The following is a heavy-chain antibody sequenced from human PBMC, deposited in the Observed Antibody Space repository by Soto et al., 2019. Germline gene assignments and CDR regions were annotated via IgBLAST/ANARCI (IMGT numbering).Heavy chain of an antibody. CDR3: ARESRSALGTVEH. CDR1: GASISDYY. CDR2: IYASGNT. Sequence: SETLSLTCTVSGASISDYYWSWIRQPAGKGLECIGRIYASGNTNYNPSLKSRVTMSADTSKNQFSLTLNSVTAADTAVYYCARESRSALGTVEHWGRGTLVTVSS. V-gene: IGHV4-4*07. D-gene: IGHD6-13*01. J-gene: IGHJ4*02.